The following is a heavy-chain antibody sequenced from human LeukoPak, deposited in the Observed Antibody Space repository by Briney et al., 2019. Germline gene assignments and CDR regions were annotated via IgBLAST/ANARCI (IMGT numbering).Heavy chain of an antibody. J-gene: IGHJ4*02. CDR1: GGSISSGSYY. CDR3: ARDGYSGSDAL. V-gene: IGHV4-61*01. CDR2: IYHSGST. Sequence: PSETLSLTCTVSGGSISSGSYYWSWIRQPPGKGLEWIGYIYHSGSTNYNPSLKSRVTISVDTSQNQFSLKLSSVTAADTAVYYCARDGYSGSDALWGQGTLVTVSS. D-gene: IGHD5-12*01.